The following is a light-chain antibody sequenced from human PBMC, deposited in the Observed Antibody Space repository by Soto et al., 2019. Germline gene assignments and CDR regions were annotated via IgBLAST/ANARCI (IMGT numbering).Light chain of an antibody. Sequence: QSALTQPASVSGSPGQSITISCTGTSSDVGSYNLVSWYQQHPGKAPKLMIYEGSKRPSGVSNRFSGSKSGNMASLTISGLQAEDEADYYCCSYAGSHTYVFGTGTKLTVL. CDR3: CSYAGSHTYV. J-gene: IGLJ1*01. CDR1: SSDVGSYNL. CDR2: EGS. V-gene: IGLV2-23*01.